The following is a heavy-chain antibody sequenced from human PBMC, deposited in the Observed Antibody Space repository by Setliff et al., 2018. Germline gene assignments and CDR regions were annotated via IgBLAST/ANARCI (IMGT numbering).Heavy chain of an antibody. CDR1: GFTFSSYE. D-gene: IGHD1-26*01. CDR3: TRFGDRDGIGI. V-gene: IGHV3-20*04. CDR2: INWDGATT. Sequence: PGGSLRLSCAASGFTFSSYEMNWVRQAPGKGLEWVSTINWDGATTAYADSVKGRFTISRDNAKNSLYLHTDSLRDEDTALYYCTRFGDRDGIGIWGQGTMVTVSS. J-gene: IGHJ3*02.